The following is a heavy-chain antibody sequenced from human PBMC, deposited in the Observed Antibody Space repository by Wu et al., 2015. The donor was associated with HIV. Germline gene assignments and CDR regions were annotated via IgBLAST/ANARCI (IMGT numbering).Heavy chain of an antibody. CDR2: INSKTGGT. Sequence: QVQLVQSGAEVKKPGASVKVSCKASGYTFTEYYIHWVRQAPGQGLEWMGWINSKTGGTNYAPKFQGRVTMTRDTSISTAYMELSRLRSDDTAVYYCGRRGSWGDRTTIIRGGVDVWGQGTTVSVSS. V-gene: IGHV1-2*02. CDR1: GYTFTEYY. J-gene: IGHJ6*02. D-gene: IGHD3-10*01. CDR3: GRRGSWGDRTTIIRGGVDV.